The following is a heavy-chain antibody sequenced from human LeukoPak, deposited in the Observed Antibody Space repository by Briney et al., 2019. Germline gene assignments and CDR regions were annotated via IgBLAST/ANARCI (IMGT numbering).Heavy chain of an antibody. D-gene: IGHD3-22*01. CDR1: GFTFSSYS. J-gene: IGHJ4*02. V-gene: IGHV3-21*01. Sequence: GGSLRLSCAASGFTFSSYSMDWVRQAPGKGLEWVSSISSSSSYIYYADSVKGRFTISRDNAKNSLYLQMNSLRAEDTAVYYCARGLRTYYYDSSGYYHGDYWGQGTLVTVSS. CDR3: ARGLRTYYYDSSGYYHGDY. CDR2: ISSSSSYI.